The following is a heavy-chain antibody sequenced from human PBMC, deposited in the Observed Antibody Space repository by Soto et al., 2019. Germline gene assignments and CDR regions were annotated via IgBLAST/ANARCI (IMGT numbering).Heavy chain of an antibody. CDR1: GGSISSYY. CDR3: ARLSTSMPGLDY. D-gene: IGHD2-2*01. Sequence: QVQLQESGPGLVKPSETLSLTCTVSGGSISSYYWSWIRQPPGKGLEWIGYIYYSGSTNYNPSLKSRVTISVDTSKNQFSLKLSSVTAADTAVYYCARLSTSMPGLDYWGQGTLVTVSS. V-gene: IGHV4-59*08. J-gene: IGHJ4*02. CDR2: IYYSGST.